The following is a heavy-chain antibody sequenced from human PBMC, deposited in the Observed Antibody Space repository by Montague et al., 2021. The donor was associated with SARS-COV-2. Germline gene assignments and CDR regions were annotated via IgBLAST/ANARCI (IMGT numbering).Heavy chain of an antibody. D-gene: IGHD2-2*01. Sequence: SETLSLTCSVSGDPISHSSFYWSWIRQPPGKGLEWIGEINHSGSTNYNPSLKSRVTISVDTSKNQFSLKLSSVTAADTAVYYCARVRAVPAAMRIFSLGRSYYGMDVWGQGTTVTVSS. CDR2: INHSGST. CDR3: ARVRAVPAAMRIFSLGRSYYGMDV. CDR1: GDPISHSSFY. V-gene: IGHV4-34*01. J-gene: IGHJ6*02.